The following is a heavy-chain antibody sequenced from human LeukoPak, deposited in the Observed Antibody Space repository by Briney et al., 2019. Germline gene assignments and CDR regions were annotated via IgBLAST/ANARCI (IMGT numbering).Heavy chain of an antibody. CDR2: IYRSGST. J-gene: IGHJ3*02. V-gene: IGHV4-38-2*02. Sequence: PSETLSLTCTVSGYSISSGYYWGWIRQPPGKGLEWIGSIYRSGSTYYNPSLKSRVTISVDTSKNQFSLKLGSVTAADTAVYYCARDSYGDGDLFDIWGQGTMVTVSS. CDR3: ARDSYGDGDLFDI. D-gene: IGHD4-17*01. CDR1: GYSISSGYY.